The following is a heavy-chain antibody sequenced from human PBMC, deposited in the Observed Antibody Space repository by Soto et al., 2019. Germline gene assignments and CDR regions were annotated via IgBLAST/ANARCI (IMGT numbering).Heavy chain of an antibody. V-gene: IGHV1-46*03. CDR2: INPSGGST. J-gene: IGHJ4*02. CDR3: ALSITIFGVVISYYFGD. D-gene: IGHD3-3*01. Sequence: ASVKVSCKASGYTFTSYYMHWVRQAPGQGLEWMGIINPSGGSTSYAQKFQGRVTMTRDTSTSTVYMELSSLRSEDTAVYYCALSITIFGVVISYYFGDWGQGTLVTV. CDR1: GYTFTSYY.